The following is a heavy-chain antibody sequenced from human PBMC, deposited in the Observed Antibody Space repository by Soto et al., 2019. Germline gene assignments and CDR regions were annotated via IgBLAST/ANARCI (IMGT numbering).Heavy chain of an antibody. CDR2: IYYSGSS. J-gene: IGHJ5*02. CDR3: SIISHPVIAAAGPNNWIDP. CDR1: VGSISSYY. Sequence: PSEPLSLPCTASVGSISSYYWSWIRQPPGKGLEWIGYIYYSGSSNYNPSLTSRVTISVDTSKNQFSLKLSSVTAVATAVYYCSIISHPVIAAAGPNNWIDPWGQGTLVTVSS. D-gene: IGHD6-13*01. V-gene: IGHV4-59*01.